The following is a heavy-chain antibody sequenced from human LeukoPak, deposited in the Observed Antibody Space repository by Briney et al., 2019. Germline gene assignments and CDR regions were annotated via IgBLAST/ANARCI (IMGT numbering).Heavy chain of an antibody. CDR2: ISSSADST. CDR1: GFTFSNYA. J-gene: IGHJ4*02. CDR3: AKGGKWDVTPFDY. Sequence: GGSLRLSCAASGFTFSNYAMSWVRQAPGKGLEWVSAISSSADSTYYADSVKGRFTISRDNSKNTLYLQMNSLRAEDTAVYYCAKGGKWDVTPFDYWGQGTLVTVSS. V-gene: IGHV3-23*01. D-gene: IGHD1-26*01.